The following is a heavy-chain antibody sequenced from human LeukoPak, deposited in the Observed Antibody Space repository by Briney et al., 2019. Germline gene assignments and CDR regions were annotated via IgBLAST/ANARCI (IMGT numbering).Heavy chain of an antibody. Sequence: ASVKVSCKVSGYTFTDYYMHWVQQAPGKGLEWMGLVDPEDGETIYAEKFQGRVTITADTSTDTAYMELSSLRSEDTAVYYCATAVSGSYRDVFDIWGQGTMVTVSS. J-gene: IGHJ3*02. V-gene: IGHV1-69-2*01. CDR2: VDPEDGET. CDR3: ATAVSGSYRDVFDI. CDR1: GYTFTDYY. D-gene: IGHD1-26*01.